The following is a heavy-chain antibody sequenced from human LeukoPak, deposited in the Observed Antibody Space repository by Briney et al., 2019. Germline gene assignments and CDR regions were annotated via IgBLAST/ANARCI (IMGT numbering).Heavy chain of an antibody. CDR1: GFTFSSYC. CDR2: ISSGGTIT. D-gene: IGHD3-16*01. Sequence: PGGSLRLPCAASGFTFSSYCMHWVRRAPGKGLVWVSLISSGGTITRYADSVERRFTIYRENDKHTLSLQMNSQRAEHGAVYYCARGSHYGDDWGQGTLVTVSS. CDR3: ARGSHYGDD. V-gene: IGHV3-74*01. J-gene: IGHJ4*02.